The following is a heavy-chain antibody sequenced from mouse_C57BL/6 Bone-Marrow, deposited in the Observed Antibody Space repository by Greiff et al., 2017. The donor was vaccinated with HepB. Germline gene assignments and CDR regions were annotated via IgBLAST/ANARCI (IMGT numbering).Heavy chain of an antibody. CDR2: IRNKANGYTT. Sequence: EVKLMESGGGLVQPGGSLSLSCAASGFTFTDYYMSWVRQPPGKALEWLGFIRNKANGYTTEYSASVKGRFTISRDNSQSILYLQMNALRAEDSATYYCARMALLRYYFDYWGQGTTLTVSS. V-gene: IGHV7-3*01. CDR3: ARMALLRYYFDY. CDR1: GFTFTDYY. J-gene: IGHJ2*01. D-gene: IGHD1-1*01.